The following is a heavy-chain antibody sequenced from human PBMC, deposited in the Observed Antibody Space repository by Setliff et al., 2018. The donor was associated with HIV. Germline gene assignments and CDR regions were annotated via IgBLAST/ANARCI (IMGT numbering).Heavy chain of an antibody. D-gene: IGHD1-26*01. V-gene: IGHV3-72*01. Sequence: GGSLRLSCAASGFTFSDHYMDWVRQAPGKGLEWVGRTTNKANSYTTEYAASVKGRFTISRDDSKNSLYLQMNSLKTEDTAVYYCARELSGTYFDYWGQGILVTVSS. J-gene: IGHJ4*02. CDR1: GFTFSDHY. CDR2: TTNKANSYTT. CDR3: ARELSGTYFDY.